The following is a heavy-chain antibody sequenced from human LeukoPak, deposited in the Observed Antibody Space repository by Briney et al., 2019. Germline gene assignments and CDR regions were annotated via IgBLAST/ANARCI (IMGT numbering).Heavy chain of an antibody. CDR2: IKEDGSEK. J-gene: IGHJ4*02. Sequence: PGGSLRLSCAASGFTFSTYWMQWVRQAPGKGLEWVANIKEDGSEKDYVDSVKGRFTISRDNAKNSLYLQMNSLRAEDTAIYYCARDWGAAGLWDYWGQGTLVTVSS. D-gene: IGHD6-13*01. V-gene: IGHV3-7*05. CDR1: GFTFSTYW. CDR3: ARDWGAAGLWDY.